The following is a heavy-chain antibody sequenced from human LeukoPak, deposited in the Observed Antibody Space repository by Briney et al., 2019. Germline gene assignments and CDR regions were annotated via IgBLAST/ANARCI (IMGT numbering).Heavy chain of an antibody. CDR2: ISYDGSNK. CDR1: GFTFSSHG. CDR3: AKGEYYYGSGPTFDY. D-gene: IGHD3-10*01. V-gene: IGHV3-30*18. J-gene: IGHJ4*02. Sequence: GRSLRLSCAASGFTFSSHGMHWVRQAPGKGLEWVAVISYDGSNKYYADSVKGRFTISRDNSKNTLYLQMNSLRAEDTAVYYCAKGEYYYGSGPTFDYWGQGTLVTVSS.